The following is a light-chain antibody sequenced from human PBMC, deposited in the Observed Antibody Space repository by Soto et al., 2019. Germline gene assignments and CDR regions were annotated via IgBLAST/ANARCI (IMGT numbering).Light chain of an antibody. J-gene: IGKJ5*01. CDR2: SAS. Sequence: IQMTQSPSSLSASLGDGVTITCRASQIIRTYLNWYQQKPGKAPKLLIYSASTLQSGVPSRFSGSGSGANFSLTISSLQPEDFATYYCQQGYSTLPYTLGQGTRLEI. CDR1: QIIRTY. CDR3: QQGYSTLPYT. V-gene: IGKV1-39*01.